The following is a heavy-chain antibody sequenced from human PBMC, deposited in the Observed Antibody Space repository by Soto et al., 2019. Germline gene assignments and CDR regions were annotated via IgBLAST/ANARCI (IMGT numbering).Heavy chain of an antibody. CDR1: GGSFSGYY. CDR2: INHSGST. Sequence: PSETLSLTCAVYGGSFSGYYWTWIRQPPGTGLEWIGEINHSGSTNYNPSPKSRVTISVDTSKNQFSLKLTSVTAADTAVYYCARGFQQVVYYYYYGMDVWGQGTTVTVSS. J-gene: IGHJ6*02. D-gene: IGHD6-6*01. CDR3: ARGFQQVVYYYYYGMDV. V-gene: IGHV4-34*01.